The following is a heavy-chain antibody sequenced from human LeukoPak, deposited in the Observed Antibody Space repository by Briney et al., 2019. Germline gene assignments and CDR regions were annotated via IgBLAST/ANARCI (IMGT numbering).Heavy chain of an antibody. CDR1: GFTFSSYG. D-gene: IGHD4-11*01. J-gene: IGHJ4*02. CDR3: PKDRAAYSSLLDY. CDR2: ISYDGSNK. Sequence: GRSLRLSCAASGFTFSSYGMHWVRQAPGKGLEWVAVISYDGSNKYYADSVKGRFTISRDNSKNTLYLQMNSLRAEDTAVYYCPKDRAAYSSLLDYWGQGTLVTVSS. V-gene: IGHV3-30*18.